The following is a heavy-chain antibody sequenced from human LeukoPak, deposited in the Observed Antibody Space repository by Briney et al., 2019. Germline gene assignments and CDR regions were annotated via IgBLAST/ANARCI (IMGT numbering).Heavy chain of an antibody. CDR1: GFTFSSYN. Sequence: GGPLRLSCEVFGFTFSSYNMNWVRQAPGKGLEGVSSISSSGSYMYYADSVKGRFTISRDNAKNSLYLQMNSLRAEHTAVYYWACHRGIAVAGSLVWGQGTTVTVSS. CDR2: ISSSGSYM. V-gene: IGHV3-21*01. J-gene: IGHJ6*02. D-gene: IGHD6-19*01. CDR3: ACHRGIAVAGSLV.